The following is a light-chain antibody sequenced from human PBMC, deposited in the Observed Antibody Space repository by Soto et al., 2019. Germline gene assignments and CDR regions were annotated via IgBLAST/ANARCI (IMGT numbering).Light chain of an antibody. V-gene: IGKV4-1*01. Sequence: DIVLTQSPDSLAVSLGERTTINCKSSQTILYGSKNKNHLAWYQHRPGQPPKLLISWASSRESGVPDRFSGSGSGTDFTLTINSLQAEDVAGYYCQQFYSSPTFGQGTKVEIK. CDR1: QTILYGSKNKNH. J-gene: IGKJ1*01. CDR3: QQFYSSPT. CDR2: WAS.